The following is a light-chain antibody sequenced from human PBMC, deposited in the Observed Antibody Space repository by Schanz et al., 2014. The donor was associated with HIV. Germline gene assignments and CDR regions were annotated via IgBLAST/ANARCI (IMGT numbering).Light chain of an antibody. V-gene: IGKV1-5*03. CDR1: QSITNW. Sequence: DIQMTQSPSTLSASVGDRVTITCRASQSITNWLAWYQQKPGKAPKLLIYKASSLERGVPSRFSGRGSGTEFTLTISRLQPDDFATYYCQQYSDYPLTFGPGTRVDL. CDR3: QQYSDYPLT. CDR2: KAS. J-gene: IGKJ3*01.